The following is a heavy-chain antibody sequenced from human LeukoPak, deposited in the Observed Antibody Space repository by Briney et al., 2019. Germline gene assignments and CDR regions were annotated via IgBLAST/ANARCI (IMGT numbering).Heavy chain of an antibody. CDR1: GYTFTSYG. CDR2: ISAYNGNT. Sequence: ASVTVSCKASGYTFTSYGISWVRQAPGQGLEWMGWISAYNGNTNYAQKLQGRVTMTTDTSTSTAYMELRSLRSDDTAVYYCARGVVVPAAERRPFDYWGQGTLVTVSS. CDR3: ARGVVVPAAERRPFDY. D-gene: IGHD2-2*01. J-gene: IGHJ4*02. V-gene: IGHV1-18*01.